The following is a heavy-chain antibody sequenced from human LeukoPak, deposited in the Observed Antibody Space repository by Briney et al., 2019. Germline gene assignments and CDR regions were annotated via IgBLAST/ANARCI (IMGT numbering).Heavy chain of an antibody. D-gene: IGHD3-22*01. CDR1: GYTFISYY. CDR2: INPRSGST. CDR3: ARTYYYDSSGYYYFDY. V-gene: IGHV1-46*01. Sequence: ASVKGSCKASGYTFISYYTHWVRQAPGQGLEWMGIINPRSGSTSNAQKFQGRVTMTRDTTTSTVYMRLSSLRSEDTAVYYCARTYYYDSSGYYYFDYWGQGTLVTVSS. J-gene: IGHJ4*02.